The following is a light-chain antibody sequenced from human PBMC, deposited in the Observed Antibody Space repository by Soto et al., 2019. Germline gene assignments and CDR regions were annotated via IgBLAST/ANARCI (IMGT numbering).Light chain of an antibody. Sequence: DIQMTQSPSTLSASVGDRVAITCRASQSISSWLAWYQQKPGKAPKLLIYRASSLERGVPSRFSGTGSGTDFTLTISSLQPDDSATYYCQQYNNYFTFGPGTKVDVK. CDR2: RAS. J-gene: IGKJ3*01. V-gene: IGKV1-5*03. CDR3: QQYNNYFT. CDR1: QSISSW.